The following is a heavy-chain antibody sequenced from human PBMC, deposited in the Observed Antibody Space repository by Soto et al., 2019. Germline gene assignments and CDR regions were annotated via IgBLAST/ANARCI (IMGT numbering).Heavy chain of an antibody. CDR1: GYTFTSYD. Sequence: ASVKVSCKASGYTFTSYDINWVRQAPGQGLEWMGIINPNSGDPSYAQKFQGRVTMTRDTSPSTVYMELSSLRSEDTAVYYCARDSYYYDSSTYSGSRYFDYWGQGTLVTVSS. D-gene: IGHD3-22*01. CDR3: ARDSYYYDSSTYSGSRYFDY. CDR2: INPNSGDP. V-gene: IGHV1-46*03. J-gene: IGHJ4*02.